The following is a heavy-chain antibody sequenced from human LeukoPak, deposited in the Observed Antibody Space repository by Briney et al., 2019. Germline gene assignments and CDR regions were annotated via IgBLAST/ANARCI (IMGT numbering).Heavy chain of an antibody. CDR3: AKSAAVVYGMDV. CDR1: GFTFSSYA. D-gene: IGHD6-19*01. Sequence: GGSLRLSCAASGFTFSSYAMSWVRQAPGKGLEWVALISYDGGNKYYADSVKGRFTISRDNSKNTLYLQMNSLTVEDTAVYYRAKSAAVVYGMDVWGQGTTVTVSS. J-gene: IGHJ6*02. V-gene: IGHV3-30*18. CDR2: ISYDGGNK.